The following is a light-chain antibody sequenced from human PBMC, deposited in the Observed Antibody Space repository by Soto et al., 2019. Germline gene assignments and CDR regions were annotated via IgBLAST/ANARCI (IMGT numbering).Light chain of an antibody. Sequence: QSALTQPLSVSGSPGQSVTISCTGTSSDVGKYDRVSWYQQPPGTAPKLIIYEVINRPSGVPARFSGSKSGNTASLTISGLQAEDEADYYCSSYMSTSRYVFGAGTKVTVL. CDR1: SSDVGKYDR. V-gene: IGLV2-18*02. J-gene: IGLJ1*01. CDR2: EVI. CDR3: SSYMSTSRYV.